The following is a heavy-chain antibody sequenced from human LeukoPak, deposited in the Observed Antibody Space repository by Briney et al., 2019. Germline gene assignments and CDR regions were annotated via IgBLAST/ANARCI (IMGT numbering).Heavy chain of an antibody. Sequence: QAGGSLRLSCAASGFTFSSYWMSWVRQAPGKGLEWVANIKQDGSEKYYVDSVKGRFTISRDNAKNSLYLQMNSLRAEDTAVYYCARGPPFLLRWYPQFYYYYYMDVWGKGTTVTVSS. CDR1: GFTFSSYW. D-gene: IGHD4-23*01. CDR3: ARGPPFLLRWYPQFYYYYYMDV. V-gene: IGHV3-7*01. CDR2: IKQDGSEK. J-gene: IGHJ6*03.